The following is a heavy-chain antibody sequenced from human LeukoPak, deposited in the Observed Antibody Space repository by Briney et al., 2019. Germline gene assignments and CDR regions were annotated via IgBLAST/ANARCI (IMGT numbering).Heavy chain of an antibody. V-gene: IGHV1-2*02. CDR2: INPNNGGT. J-gene: IGHJ6*02. CDR3: ARDHVVVPGGYEAHYYGMDV. Sequence: ASVKVSCKASGYTFTGHYMHWVRQAPGQGLEWMGWINPNNGGTDYAQKFQGGVTMTRDTSISTAYMELSRLRSDDTAVYYCARDHVVVPGGYEAHYYGMDVWGQGTTVTVSS. D-gene: IGHD2-2*01. CDR1: GYTFTGHY.